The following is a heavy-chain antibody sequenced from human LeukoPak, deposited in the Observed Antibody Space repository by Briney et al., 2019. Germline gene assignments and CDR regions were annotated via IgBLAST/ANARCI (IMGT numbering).Heavy chain of an antibody. CDR3: ARDPGYCGGASCYSGWFDP. CDR2: IIPIFGTA. J-gene: IGHJ5*02. Sequence: ASVKVSCKTSGGTFSSYAISWVRQAPGQGLEWMGGIIPIFGTANYAQKFQGRVTITADKSTSTAYMELSSLRSEDTAVYYCARDPGYCGGASCYSGWFDPWGQGTLVTVSS. CDR1: GGTFSSYA. V-gene: IGHV1-69*06. D-gene: IGHD2-15*01.